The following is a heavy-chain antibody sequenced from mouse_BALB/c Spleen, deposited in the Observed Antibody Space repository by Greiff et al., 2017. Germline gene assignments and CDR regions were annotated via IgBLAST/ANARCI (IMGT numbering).Heavy chain of an antibody. D-gene: IGHD3-3*01. J-gene: IGHJ2*01. CDR1: GFTFSSYG. CDR2: INSNGGST. V-gene: IGHV5-6-3*01. Sequence: EVHLVESGGGLVQPGGSLKLSCAASGFTFSSYGMSWVRQTPDKRLELVATINSNGGSTYYPDSVKGRFTISRDNAKNTLYLQMSSLKSEDTAMYYCARDRVLDYWGQGTTLTVSS. CDR3: ARDRVLDY.